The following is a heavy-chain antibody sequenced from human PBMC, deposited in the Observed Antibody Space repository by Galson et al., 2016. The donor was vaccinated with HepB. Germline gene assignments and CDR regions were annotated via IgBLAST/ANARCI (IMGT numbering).Heavy chain of an antibody. CDR3: AKSLLGVTLVSYYYGMDV. Sequence: SLRLSCAASGFTFSNYVMNWVRQAPGKGLEWVSAISGSGTNTYYEDSVKGRFTISRDNSKNTLFLQMKSLRAEDTAVYYCAKSLLGVTLVSYYYGMDVWGQGTTVTVSS. CDR1: GFTFSNYV. D-gene: IGHD2-21*02. CDR2: ISGSGTNT. V-gene: IGHV3-23*01. J-gene: IGHJ6*02.